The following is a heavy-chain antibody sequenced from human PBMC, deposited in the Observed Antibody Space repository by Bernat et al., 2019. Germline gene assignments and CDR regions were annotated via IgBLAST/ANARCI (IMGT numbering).Heavy chain of an antibody. J-gene: IGHJ4*02. V-gene: IGHV3-15*01. CDR2: IKSKTDGGTT. Sequence: EVQLVESGGGLVKPGGSLRLSCAASGFTFSNAWMSWVRQAPGKGLEWVGRIKSKTDGGTTDYAAPVKGRFTISRDDSKSIAYLQMNGLKTEDTAVYYCTRDIGVLRFLGWLLYGFDYWGQGTLVTVSS. D-gene: IGHD3-3*01. CDR3: TRDIGVLRFLGWLLYGFDY. CDR1: GFTFSNAW.